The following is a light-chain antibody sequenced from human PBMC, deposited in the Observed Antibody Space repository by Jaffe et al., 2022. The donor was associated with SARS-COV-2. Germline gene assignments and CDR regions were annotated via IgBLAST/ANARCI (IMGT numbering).Light chain of an antibody. J-gene: IGKJ4*01. Sequence: DVVLTQSPLSLPVTLGQPASISCRSSQSLVYSDGNTFLSWLHQRPGQSPRRLIYHVSKRDSGVPDRFSGSGSGTDFTLKISRVEAEDVGIYYCVQATHWPLTFGGGTRVEIK. CDR3: VQATHWPLT. V-gene: IGKV2-30*01. CDR1: QSLVYSDGNTF. CDR2: HVS.